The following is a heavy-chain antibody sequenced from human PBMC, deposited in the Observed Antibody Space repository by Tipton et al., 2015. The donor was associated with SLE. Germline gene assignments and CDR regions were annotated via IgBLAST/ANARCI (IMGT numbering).Heavy chain of an antibody. CDR3: ARVAYCGGDCSFHGMSV. J-gene: IGHJ6*02. D-gene: IGHD2-21*01. V-gene: IGHV4-30-2*01. CDR1: GGSISSGGYS. Sequence: TLSLTCAVSGGSISSGGYSWSWIRQPPGKGLEWIGYIYHSGSTYYNPSLKSRVTISVDRSKNQFSLKLSSVTAADTAVYYCARVAYCGGDCSFHGMSVWGQGATVTVSS. CDR2: IYHSGST.